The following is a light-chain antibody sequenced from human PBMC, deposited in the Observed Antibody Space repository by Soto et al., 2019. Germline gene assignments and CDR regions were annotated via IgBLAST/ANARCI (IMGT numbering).Light chain of an antibody. Sequence: EIVLTQSPGTLSLSPGERATLSCRASQSVSSSFLAWYQQKPGQAPRLLIYGASRRATGIPDRFSGSGSGTDFTLTISRLEPEDFSVYDCQQYDSSPLTFGGGTKVEIK. V-gene: IGKV3-20*01. CDR2: GAS. CDR1: QSVSSSF. J-gene: IGKJ4*01. CDR3: QQYDSSPLT.